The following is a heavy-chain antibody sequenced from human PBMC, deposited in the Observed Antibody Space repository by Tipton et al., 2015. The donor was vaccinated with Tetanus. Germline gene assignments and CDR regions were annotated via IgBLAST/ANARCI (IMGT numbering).Heavy chain of an antibody. J-gene: IGHJ3*02. Sequence: AASGFIFSSYGIHWVRQAPGKGLEWVAVSWYDGTDKYYADSVKGRFTISRDNSKNTLYLQMNSLRAEDTAVYYCVRDSGLGLDAFDIWGRGTMVTVSS. CDR2: SWYDGTDK. V-gene: IGHV3-33*01. D-gene: IGHD3-16*01. CDR3: VRDSGLGLDAFDI. CDR1: GFIFSSYG.